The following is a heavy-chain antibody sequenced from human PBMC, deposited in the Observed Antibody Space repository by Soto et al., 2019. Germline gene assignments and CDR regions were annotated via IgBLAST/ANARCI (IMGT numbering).Heavy chain of an antibody. J-gene: IGHJ3*02. CDR2: ISYDGTNK. V-gene: IGHV3-30*03. Sequence: QVHVVESGGGGVQPERSLRLSCAVSGFSFSNYGMHWVRQAPGKGLEWVLVISYDGTNKHYADSVKGRFTISRDKSKNTLYMQMNGLRIEDTAVYYCAIQHEYAFDIWGQGTMVTVSS. CDR1: GFSFSNYG. D-gene: IGHD5-18*01. CDR3: AIQHEYAFDI.